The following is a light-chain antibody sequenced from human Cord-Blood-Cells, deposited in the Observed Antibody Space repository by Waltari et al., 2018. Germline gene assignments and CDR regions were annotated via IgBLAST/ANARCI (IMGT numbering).Light chain of an antibody. CDR1: QSVSSY. V-gene: IGKV3-11*01. Sequence: EIELTQSHATMSLSQGHRATISCRASQSVSSYLAWYQQKPGQAPRLLIYDASNRATGIPARFSGSGSGTDFTLTISSLEPEDFAVYYCQQRSNWLTFGGGTKVEIK. J-gene: IGKJ4*01. CDR2: DAS. CDR3: QQRSNWLT.